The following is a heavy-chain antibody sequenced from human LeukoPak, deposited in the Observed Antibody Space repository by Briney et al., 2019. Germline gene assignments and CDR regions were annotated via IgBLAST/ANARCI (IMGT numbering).Heavy chain of an antibody. Sequence: GGSLRLSCAASGFRFRDYWMDWLRQAPGMGLEWVASIKPDGSQRDYVDSVKGRFTISRDNAQNSLYLQMNSLRVEDTAVYYCARAGGSTVSHSDYWGQGTLVTVSS. D-gene: IGHD4-17*01. CDR2: IKPDGSQR. V-gene: IGHV3-7*01. J-gene: IGHJ4*02. CDR3: ARAGGSTVSHSDY. CDR1: GFRFRDYW.